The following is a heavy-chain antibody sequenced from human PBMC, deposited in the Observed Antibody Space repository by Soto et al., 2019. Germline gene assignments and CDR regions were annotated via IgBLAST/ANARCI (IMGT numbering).Heavy chain of an antibody. Sequence: EVQLVESGGGLVKPGGSLRLSCAASGFTFSTYVMSWVRQAPGKGLERVSTISGGGGSTYYADSVKGRFTISRDNSKNTLYLQMNSLRAEDTAVYYCARRGSSSSRIDAFDIWGQGTMVTVSS. D-gene: IGHD3-3*01. CDR3: ARRGSSSSRIDAFDI. V-gene: IGHV3-23*04. CDR1: GFTFSTYV. J-gene: IGHJ3*02. CDR2: ISGGGGST.